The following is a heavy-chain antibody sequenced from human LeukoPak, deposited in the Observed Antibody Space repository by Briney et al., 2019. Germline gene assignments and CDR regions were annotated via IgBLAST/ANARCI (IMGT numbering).Heavy chain of an antibody. J-gene: IGHJ5*02. CDR3: ARERSYDFWSGYFGTNWFDP. CDR1: GGSFSGYY. CDR2: INHSGST. D-gene: IGHD3-3*01. Sequence: SETLSLTCAVYGGSFSGYYWSWIRQPPGKGLEWIGEINHSGSTYYNPSLKSRVTISVDTSKNQFSLKLSSVTAADTAVYYCARERSYDFWSGYFGTNWFDPWGQGTLVTVSS. V-gene: IGHV4-34*01.